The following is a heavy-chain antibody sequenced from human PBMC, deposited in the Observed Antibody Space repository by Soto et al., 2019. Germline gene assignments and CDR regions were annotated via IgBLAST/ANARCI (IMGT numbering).Heavy chain of an antibody. CDR2: ISARGGSS. Sequence: VQLVESGGGVVQPGRSLTLSCAASGFAFSSYAMVWVRQAPGKGLEWVAVISARGGSSYFADSVKGRFTLSRDNSKNVLSLEMNSLRAEDTAIYFCAKGSIEYSASVDNWGQGTLVVVSS. CDR1: GFAFSSYA. D-gene: IGHD5-12*01. J-gene: IGHJ4*02. V-gene: IGHV3-23*04. CDR3: AKGSIEYSASVDN.